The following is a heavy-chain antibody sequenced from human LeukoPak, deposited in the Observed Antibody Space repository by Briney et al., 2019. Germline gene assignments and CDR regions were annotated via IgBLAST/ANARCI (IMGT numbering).Heavy chain of an antibody. CDR2: ISAYNGNT. J-gene: IGHJ6*03. Sequence: ASVKVSCKASGYTFTSYGMSWVRQAPGQGLEWMGWISAYNGNTNYAQKLQGRVTMTTDTSTSTAYMELRSLRSDDTAVYYCARGTYDTYYYYMDVWGKGTTVTVSS. V-gene: IGHV1-18*01. CDR1: GYTFTSYG. CDR3: ARGTYDTYYYYMDV. D-gene: IGHD3-9*01.